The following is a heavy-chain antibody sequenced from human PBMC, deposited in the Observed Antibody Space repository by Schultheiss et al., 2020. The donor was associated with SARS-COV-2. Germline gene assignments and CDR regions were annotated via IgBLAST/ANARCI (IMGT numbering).Heavy chain of an antibody. D-gene: IGHD2-21*01. V-gene: IGHV3-15*01. CDR3: TRVWRDDP. J-gene: IGHJ5*02. CDR2: IKSKTDGETT. CDR1: GFTFSSYA. Sequence: GGSLRLSCAASGFTFSSYAMSWVRQAPGKGLEWVGRIKSKTDGETTDFAAPVRGRFTISRDDAKNTLYLQMNSLKTEDTAVYYCTRVWRDDPWGQGTLVTVSS.